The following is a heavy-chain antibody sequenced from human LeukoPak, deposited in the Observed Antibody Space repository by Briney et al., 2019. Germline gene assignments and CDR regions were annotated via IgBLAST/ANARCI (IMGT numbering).Heavy chain of an antibody. V-gene: IGHV3-23*01. CDR3: ARDSSGLLEYFQH. CDR1: GFTFSSYA. Sequence: GGSLRLSCAASGFTFSSYAMHWVRQAPGKGLEWVSAISASGGTTYYADSVKGRFTISRDNSKNTVYMQMNSLRAEDTAVYYCARDSSGLLEYFQHWGQGTLVSVSS. J-gene: IGHJ1*01. D-gene: IGHD1-14*01. CDR2: ISASGGTT.